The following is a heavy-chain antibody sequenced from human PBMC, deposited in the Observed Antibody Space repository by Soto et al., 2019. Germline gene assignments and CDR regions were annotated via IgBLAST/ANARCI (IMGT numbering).Heavy chain of an antibody. Sequence: QVQLVQSGAEVKKPGSSVKVSCKASGGTFSSYAISWVRQAPGQGLEWMGGIIPIFGTANYAQKFQGRVTITADEATSTAYMELSSLRSEDTAVYYCAGVDTAMGPIDYWGQGTLGTVSS. V-gene: IGHV1-69*12. J-gene: IGHJ4*02. D-gene: IGHD5-18*01. CDR3: AGVDTAMGPIDY. CDR1: GGTFSSYA. CDR2: IIPIFGTA.